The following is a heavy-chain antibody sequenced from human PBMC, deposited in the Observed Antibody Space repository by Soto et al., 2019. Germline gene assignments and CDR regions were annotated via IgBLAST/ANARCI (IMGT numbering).Heavy chain of an antibody. CDR3: ARDDFWGGRTHDF. D-gene: IGHD3-3*01. CDR1: GGSMTNYY. CDR2: IYNSGSI. V-gene: IGHV4-4*07. Sequence: QVQMQESGPGLVKSSETLSLTCSVFGGSMTNYYWSWIRQPAGKGLEWIGRIYNSGSISYSPSLRSRVTMSIDTSNKQFSLNLSTVTAADTAVYFCARDDFWGGRTHDFWGQGILVIVSS. J-gene: IGHJ4*02.